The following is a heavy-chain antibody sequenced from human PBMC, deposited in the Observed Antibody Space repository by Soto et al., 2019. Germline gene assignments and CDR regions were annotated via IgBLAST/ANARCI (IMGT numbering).Heavy chain of an antibody. CDR3: SRDKHDYGGNHDGMDV. D-gene: IGHD4-17*01. CDR2: IYYSGIT. Sequence: SETLSLTCTVSGGSISGYYWSRIRQPPGKGLEWIGYIYYSGITNYNPSLKRRGTISVDTSKNQFYMKQSSVTAADTDVYSLSRDKHDYGGNHDGMDVWGQGTTVTVSS. CDR1: GGSISGYY. J-gene: IGHJ6*02. V-gene: IGHV4-59*01.